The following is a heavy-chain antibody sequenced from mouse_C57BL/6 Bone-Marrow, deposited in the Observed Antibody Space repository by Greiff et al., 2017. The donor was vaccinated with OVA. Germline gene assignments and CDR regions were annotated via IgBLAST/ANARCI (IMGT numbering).Heavy chain of an antibody. CDR1: GFTFSSYA. Sequence: EVKVEESGGGLVKPGGSLKLSCAASGFTFSSYAMSWVRQTPEKRLEWVATISDGGSYTYYPDNVKGRFTISRDNAKNNLYLQMSHLKSEDTAMYYCARDRRGFAYWGQGTLVTVSA. CDR3: ARDRRGFAY. J-gene: IGHJ3*01. CDR2: ISDGGSYT. V-gene: IGHV5-4*01.